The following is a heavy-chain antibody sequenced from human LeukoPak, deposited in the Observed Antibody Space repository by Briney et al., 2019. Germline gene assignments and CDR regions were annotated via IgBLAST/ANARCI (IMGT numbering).Heavy chain of an antibody. J-gene: IGHJ4*02. CDR2: IVVGSGNT. D-gene: IGHD3-10*01. CDR1: GFTFTSSA. V-gene: IGHV1-58*01. Sequence: GASVKVSCKASGFTFTSSAVQWERQARGQRLEWIGWIVVGSGNTNYAQKFQERVTITRDMSTSTAYMELSSLRSEDTAVYYCAAAFGRWSAGTFDYWGQGTLVTVSS. CDR3: AAAFGRWSAGTFDY.